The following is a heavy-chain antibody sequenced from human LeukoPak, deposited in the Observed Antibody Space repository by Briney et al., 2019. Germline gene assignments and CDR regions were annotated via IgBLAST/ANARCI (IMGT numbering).Heavy chain of an antibody. V-gene: IGHV4-4*07. J-gene: IGHJ6*03. Sequence: PSETLSLTSTVSGGSIASFYWSWIRQPAGKGLGWVGRIDTSGSTNYNPSLKSRVTMSVDTSKNQFSLRLSSVTAADTAVYYCARGQWELLRYNYIDAWGKGTPVTVSS. D-gene: IGHD1-26*01. CDR1: GGSIASFY. CDR3: ARGQWELLRYNYIDA. CDR2: IDTSGST.